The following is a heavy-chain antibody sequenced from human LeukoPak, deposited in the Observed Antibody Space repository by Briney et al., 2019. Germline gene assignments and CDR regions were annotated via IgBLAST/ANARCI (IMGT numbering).Heavy chain of an antibody. CDR1: GFTFSNSW. J-gene: IGHJ4*02. V-gene: IGHV3-7*01. CDR3: ARDFRRQLDY. Sequence: GGSLRLSCAGSGFTFSNSWMGWVRQAPGKGLEWVANVQHIGGETYYVDSVKGRFTISRDNAKNSLYLQMNSLRAEDTAVYYCARDFRRQLDYWGQGTLVTVSS. D-gene: IGHD6-13*01. CDR2: VQHIGGET.